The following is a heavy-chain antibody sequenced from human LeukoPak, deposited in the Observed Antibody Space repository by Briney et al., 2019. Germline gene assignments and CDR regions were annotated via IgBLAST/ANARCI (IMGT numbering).Heavy chain of an antibody. CDR3: ARSDGYFLTLYYFDY. CDR2: IYYSGST. Sequence: SETLSLTCTVSGGSISSYYWSWIRQPPGKGLEWIGYIYYSGSTNYNPSLKSRVTISVDTSKNQFSLKLSSVTAADTAVYYCARSDGYFLTLYYFDYWGQGTLVTVSS. D-gene: IGHD1-1*01. J-gene: IGHJ4*02. CDR1: GGSISSYY. V-gene: IGHV4-59*01.